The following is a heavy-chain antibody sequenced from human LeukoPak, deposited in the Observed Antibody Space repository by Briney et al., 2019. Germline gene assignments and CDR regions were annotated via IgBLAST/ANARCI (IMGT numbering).Heavy chain of an antibody. V-gene: IGHV3-23*01. CDR1: GFTFSSYA. CDR2: ISGSGGST. D-gene: IGHD6-19*01. Sequence: PGGSLRLSCAASGFTFSSYAMSWVRQAPGKGLKWVSAISGSGGSTYYADSVKGRFTISRDNSKNTLYLQMNSLRAEDTAVYYCAKDLAVAASPPGEQEPVDYWGQGTLVTVSS. J-gene: IGHJ4*02. CDR3: AKDLAVAASPPGEQEPVDY.